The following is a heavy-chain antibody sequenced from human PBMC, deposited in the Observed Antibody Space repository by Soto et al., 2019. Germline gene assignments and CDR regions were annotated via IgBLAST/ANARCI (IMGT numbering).Heavy chain of an antibody. J-gene: IGHJ6*02. CDR1: GYTFIGYY. CDR3: ARVGGGLASLGYYGMDV. Sequence: VASVKVSCKASGYTFIGYYIHWVRQAPGQGLEWMGWINPNSGGTNYAQRFQGWVTMTRDRSISTAYMELSRLKSDDTAVYYCARVGGGLASLGYYGMDVWGQGTKVPVS. V-gene: IGHV1-2*04. CDR2: INPNSGGT. D-gene: IGHD3-10*01.